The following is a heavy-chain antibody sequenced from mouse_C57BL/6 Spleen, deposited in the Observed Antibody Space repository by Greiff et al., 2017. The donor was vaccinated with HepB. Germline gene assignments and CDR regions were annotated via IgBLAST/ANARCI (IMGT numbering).Heavy chain of an antibody. CDR2: IDPANGNT. V-gene: IGHV14-3*01. CDR3: AAPYGSSYDAMDY. D-gene: IGHD1-1*01. CDR1: GFNIKNTY. J-gene: IGHJ4*01. Sequence: VQLQHSVAELVRPGASVKLSCTASGFNIKNTYMHWVKQRPEQGLEWIGRIDPANGNTKYAPKFQGKATITADTSSNTAYLQLSSLTSEDTAIYYCAAPYGSSYDAMDYWGQGTSVTVSS.